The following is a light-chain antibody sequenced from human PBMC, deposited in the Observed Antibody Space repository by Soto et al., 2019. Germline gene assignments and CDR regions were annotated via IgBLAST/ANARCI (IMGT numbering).Light chain of an antibody. V-gene: IGKV1-5*03. CDR1: QSITGW. Sequence: DIQMTQSPSTLSASVGDRVTITCRASQSITGWLAWFQQKPGKAPKLLIYKASILESGVPSRFSGSGSGTEFTLTIRSLQPEDFATYFCQEYNNYPWTFGQGTKVDIK. CDR3: QEYNNYPWT. CDR2: KAS. J-gene: IGKJ1*01.